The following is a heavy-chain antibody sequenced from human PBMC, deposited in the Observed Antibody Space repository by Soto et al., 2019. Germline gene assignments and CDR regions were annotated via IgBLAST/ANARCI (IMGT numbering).Heavy chain of an antibody. D-gene: IGHD6-13*01. CDR3: ARQRAAAGRDYYYYGMDV. J-gene: IGHJ6*02. Sequence: PGESLKISCKGSGYSFTSYWIGRVRQMPGKGLEWMGIIYPGDSDTRYSPSFQGQVTISADKSISTAYLQWSSLKASDTAMYYCARQRAAAGRDYYYYGMDVWGQGTTVTVSS. CDR2: IYPGDSDT. CDR1: GYSFTSYW. V-gene: IGHV5-51*01.